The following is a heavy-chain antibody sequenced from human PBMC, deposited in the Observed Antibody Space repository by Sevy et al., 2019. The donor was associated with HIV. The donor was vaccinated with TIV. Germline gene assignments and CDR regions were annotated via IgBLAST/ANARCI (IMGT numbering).Heavy chain of an antibody. CDR2: ISXNGDYK. V-gene: IGHV3-30*18. J-gene: IGHJ5*02. Sequence: GGSLRLSCAGSGFXFRTNGMXWVRQAPGKGLDWXAVISXNGDYKYYADSVKGRFTISRDNSKNTLYLQMNSLRTEDTALYYCAKDSGYSIGWYPXFDPXGXXTLVTVSS. D-gene: IGHD5-18*01. CDR1: GFXFRTNG. CDR3: AKDSGYSIGWYPXFDP.